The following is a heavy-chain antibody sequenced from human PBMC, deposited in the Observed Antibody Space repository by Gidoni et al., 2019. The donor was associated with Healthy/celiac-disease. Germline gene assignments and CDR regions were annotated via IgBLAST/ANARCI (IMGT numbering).Heavy chain of an antibody. CDR1: GFTVSRNY. D-gene: IGHD1-26*01. CDR3: ARDGPPSGSYIYFDY. CDR2: IDSGGST. V-gene: IGHV3-53*01. Sequence: EVQLVESGGGLIQPVGSLRLPCAASGFTVSRNYMSWVRQAPGKGLEWVSVIDSGGSTYYADAVKGRFTISRDNSKNTLYLQMNSLRAEDTAVYYCARDGPPSGSYIYFDYWGQGTLVTVSS. J-gene: IGHJ4*02.